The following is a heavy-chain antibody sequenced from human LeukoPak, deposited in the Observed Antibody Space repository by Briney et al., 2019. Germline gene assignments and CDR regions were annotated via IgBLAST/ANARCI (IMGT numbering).Heavy chain of an antibody. CDR1: GYSFTSYW. CDR2: IYPGDSDT. D-gene: IGHD3-10*01. CDR3: ARLGVVRGVIKWFDP. V-gene: IGHV5-51*01. J-gene: IGHJ5*02. Sequence: GESLKISCKGSGYSFTSYWIGWVRQMRGKGLEWMGSIYPGDSDTIYSPSFQGQVTLSADKSISTAYLQWSSLKASDTAMYYCARLGVVRGVIKWFDPWGQGTLVTVSS.